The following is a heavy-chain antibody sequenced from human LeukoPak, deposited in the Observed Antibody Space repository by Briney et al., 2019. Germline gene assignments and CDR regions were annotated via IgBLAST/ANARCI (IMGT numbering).Heavy chain of an antibody. J-gene: IGHJ4*02. CDR2: IGGSGGDI. CDR1: GFTLSTYT. CDR3: AIDPNWGIHY. V-gene: IGHV3-23*01. Sequence: GGSLRLSCAASGFTLSTYTMYWVRQPPGKGLEWVSIIGGSGGDIHYADSVKGRFTISRDNSKNTLYLQMNSLRVEDTAIYYCAIDPNWGIHYWGQGVLVTVSS. D-gene: IGHD7-27*01.